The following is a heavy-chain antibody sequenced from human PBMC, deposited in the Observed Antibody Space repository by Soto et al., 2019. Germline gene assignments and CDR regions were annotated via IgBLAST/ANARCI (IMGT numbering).Heavy chain of an antibody. V-gene: IGHV3-23*01. CDR3: AKAAAAGLHFDY. CDR1: GFTFSSDA. D-gene: IGHD6-13*01. J-gene: IGHJ4*02. CDR2: VSGSGGST. Sequence: PGGSLRLSCAASGFTFSSDAMSWVRQAPGKGLEWVSAVSGSGGSTYYADSGKGRFTISRDNSKNTLYLQMNSLRAEDTAVYYCAKAAAAGLHFDYWGQGTLVTVSS.